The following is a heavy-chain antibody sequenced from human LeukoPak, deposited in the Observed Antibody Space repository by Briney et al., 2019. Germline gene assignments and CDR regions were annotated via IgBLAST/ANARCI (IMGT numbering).Heavy chain of an antibody. D-gene: IGHD1-1*01. CDR3: ASPPRGNTKGAFDI. CDR1: GGTFSSYA. CDR2: IIPIFGTA. Sequence: SVKVSCKASGGTFSSYAISWVRQAPGQGLEWMGAIIPIFGTANYAQTFQGRFTITADKSTSTAYMELSSLRAEDTAVYYCASPPRGNTKGAFDIWGQGTMVTVSS. J-gene: IGHJ3*02. V-gene: IGHV1-69*06.